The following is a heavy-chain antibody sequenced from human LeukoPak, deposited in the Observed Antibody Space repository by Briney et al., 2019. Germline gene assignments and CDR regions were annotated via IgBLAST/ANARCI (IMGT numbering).Heavy chain of an antibody. D-gene: IGHD5-24*01. CDR3: ARGPADYNKLKPGDRDGYNYKSKRTPFDY. CDR2: INHSGST. CDR1: GGSFSGFY. J-gene: IGHJ4*02. Sequence: KPSETLSLTCAVYGGSFSGFYWSWIRQPPGKGLEWIGKINHSGSTNYNPSLKSRVTISVDTSKKQFSLRMTSVTAADTAVYYCARGPADYNKLKPGDRDGYNYKSKRTPFDYWGQGTLVTVSS. V-gene: IGHV4-34*01.